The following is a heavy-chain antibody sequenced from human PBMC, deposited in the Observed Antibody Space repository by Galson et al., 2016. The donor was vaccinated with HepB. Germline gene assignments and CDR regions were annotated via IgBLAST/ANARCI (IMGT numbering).Heavy chain of an antibody. J-gene: IGHJ4*02. CDR1: GGSISTYS. CDR3: ARNFGDNVDGAFDS. V-gene: IGHV4-59*01. CDR2: LYPTGST. D-gene: IGHD4-17*01. Sequence: SETLSLTCSVSGGSISTYSWSWIRQPPGKGLEWIAYLYPTGSTNYNPSLKSRVTLSLDTSKSHFSLRLNSVTAADTAVYYCARNFGDNVDGAFDSWGQGTLVTVSS.